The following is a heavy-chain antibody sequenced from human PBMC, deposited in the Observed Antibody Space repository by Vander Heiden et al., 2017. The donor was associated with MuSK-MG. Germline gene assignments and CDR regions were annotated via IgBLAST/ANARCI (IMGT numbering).Heavy chain of an antibody. CDR2: VVKNVAP. CDR1: GFTFYGSA. CDR3: TRLAYGYNGGYFDP. D-gene: IGHD5-12*01. V-gene: IGHV3-73*01. J-gene: IGHJ5*02. Sequence: EVQMVESGGGLVQPGGSLKLSCAASGFTFYGSAIHWVRHASGKWLEWVGLVVKNVAPAYSASVKGRFTISSDDSANTAYLHMNSLKTEDTAVYYCTRLAYGYNGGYFDPWGQGTLVTVSS.